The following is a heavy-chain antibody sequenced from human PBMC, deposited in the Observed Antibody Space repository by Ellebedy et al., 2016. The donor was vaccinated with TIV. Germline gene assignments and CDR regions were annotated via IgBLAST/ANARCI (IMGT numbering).Heavy chain of an antibody. CDR3: ATGLAGWELAFEY. Sequence: AASVKVSCKVSGYTLTELSMHWVRQAPGKGLEWMGGFDPEDGETIDAQKFQGRVTMTEDTSTDTAYMEVTSLRSEETAVYYCATGLAGWELAFEYWGQGTLVIVSS. J-gene: IGHJ4*02. V-gene: IGHV1-24*01. CDR2: FDPEDGET. D-gene: IGHD4-23*01. CDR1: GYTLTELS.